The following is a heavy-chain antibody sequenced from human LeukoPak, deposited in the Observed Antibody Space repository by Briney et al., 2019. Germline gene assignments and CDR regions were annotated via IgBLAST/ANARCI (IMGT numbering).Heavy chain of an antibody. CDR1: GYTFTGYY. J-gene: IGHJ5*02. CDR2: INPNSGGT. D-gene: IGHD3-22*01. Sequence: ASVKVSCKASGYTFTGYYMHWVRQAPGQGLEWMGWINPNSGGTNYAQKFQGRVTMTRDTSISTAYMELSRLRSDDTAVYYCARMTNYYDGALDPRGQGTLVTVSS. CDR3: ARMTNYYDGALDP. V-gene: IGHV1-2*02.